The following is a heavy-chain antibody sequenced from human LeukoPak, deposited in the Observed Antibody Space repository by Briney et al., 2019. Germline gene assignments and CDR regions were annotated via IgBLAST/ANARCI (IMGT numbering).Heavy chain of an antibody. V-gene: IGHV3-15*01. J-gene: IGHJ4*02. D-gene: IGHD1-26*01. Sequence: GGSLRLSCAASGFIVSGNFMNWVRQAPGKGLEWVGRIKAKAHGGTIEYAAPVKGRFTISRDDSKNTLYLQMNSLKTEDTAVYYCTTDGVGVEGATYDNWGQGTLVSVSS. CDR3: TTDGVGVEGATYDN. CDR1: GFIVSGNF. CDR2: IKAKAHGGTI.